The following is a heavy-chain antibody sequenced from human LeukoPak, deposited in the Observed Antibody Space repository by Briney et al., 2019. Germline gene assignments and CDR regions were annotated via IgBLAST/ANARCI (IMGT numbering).Heavy chain of an antibody. CDR2: IYYSGST. CDR1: GGSISSSSYY. V-gene: IGHV4-39*07. Sequence: PSETLSLTCTVSGGSISSSSYYWGWIRQPPGKGLEWIGSIYYSGSTYYNPSLKSRVTISVDTSKNQFSLKLSSVTAADTAVYYCARVPAYGDYYFDYWGQGTLVTVSS. CDR3: ARVPAYGDYYFDY. D-gene: IGHD4-17*01. J-gene: IGHJ4*02.